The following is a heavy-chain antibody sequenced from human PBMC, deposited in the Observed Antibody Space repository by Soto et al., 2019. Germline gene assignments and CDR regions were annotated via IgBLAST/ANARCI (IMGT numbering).Heavy chain of an antibody. CDR2: IYWDDDK. CDR3: AHLYVVGTVGNFDY. Sequence: QITVKESGPTLVKPTQTLTLTCTFSGFSLSSNGMGVGWIRQPPGKALEWLALIYWDDDKHYSPSLKSRLTLTKDTSKNQVVLTMTNMDPVDTATYYYAHLYVVGTVGNFDYWGQGTLVTVSS. D-gene: IGHD2-15*01. J-gene: IGHJ4*02. V-gene: IGHV2-5*02. CDR1: GFSLSSNGMG.